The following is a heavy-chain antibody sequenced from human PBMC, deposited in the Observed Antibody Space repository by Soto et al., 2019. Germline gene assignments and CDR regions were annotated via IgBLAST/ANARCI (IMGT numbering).Heavy chain of an antibody. CDR1: GFTFSSYA. D-gene: IGHD1-1*01. CDR2: IAGDGRNK. J-gene: IGHJ4*02. Sequence: QVQLVESGGGVVQPGRSLRLSCAASGFTFSSYAMHWVRQAPGKGLEWVAVIAGDGRNKYYADSVKGRFTISRDNYKNTLYLQLNSLRIEDTAVYYCARDLERVFDYWGQGTLVTGSS. V-gene: IGHV3-30*04. CDR3: ARDLERVFDY.